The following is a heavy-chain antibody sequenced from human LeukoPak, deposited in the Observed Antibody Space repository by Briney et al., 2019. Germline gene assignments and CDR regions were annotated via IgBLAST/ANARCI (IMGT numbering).Heavy chain of an antibody. V-gene: IGHV1-58*02. J-gene: IGHJ6*02. CDR3: AADLPRYDFWSGYPATYGMDV. Sequence: GASVKVSCKASGFTFTSSAMQCVRQARGQRLEWIEWIVVGSGNTNYAQKFQERVTITRDMSTSTAYMELSSLRSEDTAVYYCAADLPRYDFWSGYPATYGMDVWGQGTTVTVSS. CDR2: IVVGSGNT. CDR1: GFTFTSSA. D-gene: IGHD3-3*01.